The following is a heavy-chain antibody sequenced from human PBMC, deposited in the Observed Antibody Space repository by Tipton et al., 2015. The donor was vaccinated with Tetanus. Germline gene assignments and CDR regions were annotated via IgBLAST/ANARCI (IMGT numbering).Heavy chain of an antibody. Sequence: SLRLSCAASGFTFSSHWMNWVRQAPGKGLEWVSAISSTTRYMDYADSVKGRFTISRDNAKNSVYLQMNSLRVEDTALYYCASGSSLDYWGQGTLVTVSS. D-gene: IGHD3-10*01. V-gene: IGHV3-21*06. CDR1: GFTFSSHW. CDR3: ASGSSLDY. CDR2: ISSTTRYM. J-gene: IGHJ4*02.